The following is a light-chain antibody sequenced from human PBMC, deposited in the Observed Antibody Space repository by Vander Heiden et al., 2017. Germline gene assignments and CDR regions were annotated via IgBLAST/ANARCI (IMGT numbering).Light chain of an antibody. CDR3: QQYNSWPLI. CDR1: QSVSSS. V-gene: IGKV3-15*01. Sequence: EILMTHSPATLSMSPGERATLSCRASQSVSSSLAWYQQKPGQAPRLLIYGASTRATGIPARFSGSGSRTEFTLTISSLQSEDFAVYYCQQYNSWPLIFGGGTKVEIK. CDR2: GAS. J-gene: IGKJ4*01.